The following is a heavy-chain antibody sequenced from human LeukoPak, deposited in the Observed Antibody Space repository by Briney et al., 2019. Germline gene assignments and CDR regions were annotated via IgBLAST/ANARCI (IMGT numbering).Heavy chain of an antibody. CDR3: ARDIGAFDI. CDR1: GGTISSSSYY. D-gene: IGHD2-15*01. J-gene: IGHJ3*02. V-gene: IGHV4-39*07. Sequence: PSEALSLTCTVSGGTISSSSYYWGWIRQPPGKGLEWIGSIYYSGSTYYNPSLKSRVTISVDTSKNQFSLKLSSVTAADTAVYYCARDIGAFDIWGQGTMVTVSS. CDR2: IYYSGST.